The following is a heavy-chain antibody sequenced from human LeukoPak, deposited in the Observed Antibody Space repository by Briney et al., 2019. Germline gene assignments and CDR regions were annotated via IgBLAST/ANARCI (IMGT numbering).Heavy chain of an antibody. J-gene: IGHJ3*02. CDR3: ARKERIPTVRGDDAFDI. CDR1: GYTFRNYG. V-gene: IGHV1-18*01. D-gene: IGHD3-10*01. Sequence: ASLKVSCKSSGYTFRNYGISWVRQAPGQGLEWMGWISAYNGNTNYAQKVQGRLTMTTDTSTNTAYMELRSLRSDDTAVYYCARKERIPTVRGDDAFDIWGQGTVVTVSS. CDR2: ISAYNGNT.